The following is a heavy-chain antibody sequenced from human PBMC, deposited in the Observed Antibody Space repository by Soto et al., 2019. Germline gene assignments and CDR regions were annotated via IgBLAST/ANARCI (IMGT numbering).Heavy chain of an antibody. D-gene: IGHD5-12*01. V-gene: IGHV4-34*01. CDR2: IDHSGST. CDR1: GGSFSGYY. CDR3: AREGSGYRGSPDY. Sequence: SETLSLTCGVNGGSFSGYYWTWIRQSPGKGLEWIGEIDHSGSTDYNPSLKSRLTISVDTAKKQFSLNLTSVTAADTAVYYFAREGSGYRGSPDYWGQGTLVTVSS. J-gene: IGHJ4*02.